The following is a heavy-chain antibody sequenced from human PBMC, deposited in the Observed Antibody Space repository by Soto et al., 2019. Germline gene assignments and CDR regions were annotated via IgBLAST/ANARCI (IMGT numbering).Heavy chain of an antibody. Sequence: QITLKESGPTLVKPTQTLTLTCTFSGFSLSTSGVGVGWIRQSPGKALQWLALIYWNGDKRYNPSLKTRLTITKDTSKNQLVLTLTNMDPVDTATYYCAHRPSGWFLFDYWGQGTLVTVSS. CDR2: IYWNGDK. V-gene: IGHV2-5*01. CDR3: AHRPSGWFLFDY. CDR1: GFSLSTSGVG. D-gene: IGHD6-19*01. J-gene: IGHJ4*02.